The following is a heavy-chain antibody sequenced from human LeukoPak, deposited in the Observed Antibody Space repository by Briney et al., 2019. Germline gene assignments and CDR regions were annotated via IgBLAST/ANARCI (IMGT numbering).Heavy chain of an antibody. V-gene: IGHV1-46*01. Sequence: GASVKVSFKASGYTFTSYYMHWVRHAPGQGLEWMGIINPSGGSTSYAQKFQGRVTMNRDMYTSTVYMELSSLRSEDTAVYYCARSQGADYYYYMDVWGKGTTVTVSS. CDR3: ARSQGADYYYYMDV. J-gene: IGHJ6*03. CDR2: INPSGGST. CDR1: GYTFTSYY.